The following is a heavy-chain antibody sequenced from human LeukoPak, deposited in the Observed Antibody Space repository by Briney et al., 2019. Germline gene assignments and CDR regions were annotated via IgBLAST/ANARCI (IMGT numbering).Heavy chain of an antibody. CDR3: ARGGEITAYWYFDL. Sequence: AGSLRLSCAASGFTVSSNYMSWVRQAPGKGLEWVSVLYSGGSTYYADSVKGRFTISRDNAKNTLYLQMNSLRAEDTGVYYCARGGEITAYWYFDLWGRGTLVTVSS. CDR2: LYSGGST. V-gene: IGHV3-53*01. CDR1: GFTVSSNY. D-gene: IGHD3-16*01. J-gene: IGHJ2*01.